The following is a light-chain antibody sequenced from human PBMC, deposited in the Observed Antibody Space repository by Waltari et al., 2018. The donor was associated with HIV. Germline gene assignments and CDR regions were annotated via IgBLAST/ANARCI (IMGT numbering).Light chain of an antibody. V-gene: IGLV1-51*02. CDR3: GTWDDTLNGPV. CDR2: EYK. J-gene: IGLJ2*01. CDR1: SSNIGNNY. Sequence: QPVLTQPPSVSAAPGQKVTISCSGSSSNIGNNYVSWYQQLPGTAPKLLIFEYKKRPSGIPDRFAGSKSGTSVILGITGLQTGDEADYYCGTWDDTLNGPVFGGGTRVTVL.